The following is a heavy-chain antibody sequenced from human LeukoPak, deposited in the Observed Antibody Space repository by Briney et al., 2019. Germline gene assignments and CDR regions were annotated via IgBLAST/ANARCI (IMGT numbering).Heavy chain of an antibody. J-gene: IGHJ4*02. V-gene: IGHV4-59*08. Sequence: SETLSLTCTVSGGSIRSYFWSWIRQPPGKGLEWIGYVYYSGSTNYNPSLKSRVTISVDTFKKQFSLKLSSVTAADTAVYYCARRPDGTSHFDYWGQGTLVTVSS. D-gene: IGHD6-6*01. CDR3: ARRPDGTSHFDY. CDR2: VYYSGST. CDR1: GGSIRSYF.